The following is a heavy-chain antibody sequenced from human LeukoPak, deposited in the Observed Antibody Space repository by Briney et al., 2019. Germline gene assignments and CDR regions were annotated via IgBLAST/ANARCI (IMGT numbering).Heavy chain of an antibody. J-gene: IGHJ4*02. Sequence: GASVKVSCKASGYTFTGYYMHWVRQAPGQGLEWMGWINPNSGGTNYAQKFQGRVTMTRDTSISTAYMELRSLRSDDTAVYYCARDRPGLRYFDWLFDSPQSRKYDYYFDYWGQGTLVTVSS. CDR3: ARDRPGLRYFDWLFDSPQSRKYDYYFDY. D-gene: IGHD3-9*01. V-gene: IGHV1-2*02. CDR2: INPNSGGT. CDR1: GYTFTGYY.